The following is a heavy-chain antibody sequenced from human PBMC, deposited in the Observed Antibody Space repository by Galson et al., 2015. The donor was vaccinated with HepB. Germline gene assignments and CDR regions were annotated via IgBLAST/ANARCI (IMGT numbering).Heavy chain of an antibody. CDR1: GFTVSSNY. CDR3: ARGRGDSSGYYG. D-gene: IGHD3-22*01. J-gene: IGHJ4*02. Sequence: SLRLSCAASGFTVSSNYMSWVRQAPGKGLEWVPVIYSGDSTYYADSVKGRFTISRDNSKNTLYLQMNSLRAEDTAVYYCARGRGDSSGYYGWGQGTLVTVSS. CDR2: IYSGDST. V-gene: IGHV3-53*01.